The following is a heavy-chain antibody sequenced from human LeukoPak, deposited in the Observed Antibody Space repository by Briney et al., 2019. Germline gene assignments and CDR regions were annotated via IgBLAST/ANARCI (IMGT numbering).Heavy chain of an antibody. CDR3: ARERIAVAGGFDY. CDR2: ISYDGSNK. Sequence: PGRSLRLSCAASGFTFSSYAMHWVRQAPGKGLEWVAVISYDGSNKHYADSVKGRFTISRDNSKNTLYLQMNSLRAEDTAVYYCARERIAVAGGFDYWGQGTLVTVSS. V-gene: IGHV3-30*04. D-gene: IGHD6-19*01. CDR1: GFTFSSYA. J-gene: IGHJ4*02.